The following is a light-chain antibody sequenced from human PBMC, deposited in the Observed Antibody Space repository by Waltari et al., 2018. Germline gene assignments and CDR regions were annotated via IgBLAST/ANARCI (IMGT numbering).Light chain of an antibody. V-gene: IGKV3-11*01. CDR3: QQRTNWL. CDR2: DAS. Sequence: ESVLTQSPATLSLSPGERATLSCRASQSVSNNLAWYQQKPGQAPRLLIYDASTRATGTPARFSGSGSGTDFTLTISSLESEDFAVYYCQQRTNWLFGGGTKVEIK. J-gene: IGKJ4*01. CDR1: QSVSNN.